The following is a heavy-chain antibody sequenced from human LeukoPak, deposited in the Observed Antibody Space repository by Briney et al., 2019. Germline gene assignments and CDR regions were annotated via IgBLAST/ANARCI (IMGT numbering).Heavy chain of an antibody. J-gene: IGHJ4*02. CDR1: GFIFSSYA. V-gene: IGHV3-23*01. Sequence: GGSLRLSCAASGFIFSSYAMSWVRQAPGKGLEWVSPISGSGDTTYYADSVKGRFTISRDNSKNTMYLQMNSLRAEDTAVYYCAKDSAYNSRWYSSFDHWGQGTLVTVSS. CDR3: AKDSAYNSRWYSSFDH. CDR2: ISGSGDTT. D-gene: IGHD6-13*01.